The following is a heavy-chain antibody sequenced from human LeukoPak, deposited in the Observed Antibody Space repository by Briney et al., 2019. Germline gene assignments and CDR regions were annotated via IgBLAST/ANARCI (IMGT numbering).Heavy chain of an antibody. CDR1: GYTFTSYG. V-gene: IGHV1-18*01. J-gene: IGHJ6*02. CDR3: ARDLGGPTYYYGSGSYFDYYYGMDV. Sequence: ASVKVSCKASGYTFTSYGISWVRQAPGQGLEWMGWISAYNGNTNYAQKLQGRVTMTTDTSTSTAYMELRSLRSDDAAVYYCARDLGGPTYYYGSGSYFDYYYGMDVWGQGTTVTVSS. D-gene: IGHD3-10*01. CDR2: ISAYNGNT.